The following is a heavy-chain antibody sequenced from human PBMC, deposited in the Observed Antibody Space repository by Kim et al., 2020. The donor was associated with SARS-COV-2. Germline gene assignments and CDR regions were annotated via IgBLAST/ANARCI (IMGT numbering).Heavy chain of an antibody. J-gene: IGHJ4*02. CDR2: IWYDGSNK. Sequence: GGSLRLSCAASGFTFSSYAMHWVRQAPGKGLEWVAVIWYDGSNKYYVDSVKGRFTISRDNSKNTLYLQMNSLRAEDTAVYYCARDPSYDTFSFDYWGQGTLVTVSS. CDR1: GFTFSSYA. CDR3: ARDPSYDTFSFDY. V-gene: IGHV3-33*08. D-gene: IGHD3-22*01.